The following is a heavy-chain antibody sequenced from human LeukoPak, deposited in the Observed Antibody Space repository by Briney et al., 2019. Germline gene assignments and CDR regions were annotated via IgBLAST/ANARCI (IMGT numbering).Heavy chain of an antibody. CDR1: GFTFSSYS. CDR3: ARSVVPAAIFDALDI. Sequence: GGSLRLSCAASGFTFSSYSMNWVRQAPGKGLEWVSSISSSSSYIYYADSVKGRFTISRDNAKNSLYLQMNSLRAEDTAVYYCARSVVPAAIFDALDIWGQGTMVTVSS. V-gene: IGHV3-21*01. D-gene: IGHD2-2*01. J-gene: IGHJ3*02. CDR2: ISSSSSYI.